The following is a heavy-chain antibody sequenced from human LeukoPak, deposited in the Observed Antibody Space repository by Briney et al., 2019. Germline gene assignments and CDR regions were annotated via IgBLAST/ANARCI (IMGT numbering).Heavy chain of an antibody. V-gene: IGHV3-48*04. Sequence: PGGSLRLSCAASGFTVSSNYMSWVRQAPGKGLEWVSYISSSSSTIYYADSVKGRFTISRDNAKNSLYLQMNSLRAEDTAVYYCARVLTGAFDIWGQGTMVTVSS. CDR1: GFTVSSNY. D-gene: IGHD2-8*02. J-gene: IGHJ3*02. CDR3: ARVLTGAFDI. CDR2: ISSSSSTI.